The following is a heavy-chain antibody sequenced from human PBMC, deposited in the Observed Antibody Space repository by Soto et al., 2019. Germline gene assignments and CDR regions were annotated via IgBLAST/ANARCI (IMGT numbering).Heavy chain of an antibody. CDR2: IYYSGST. CDR3: ARMITPWMGNFDY. Sequence: QVQLQESGPGLVKPSQTLSLTCTVSGGSISSGDYYWSWIRQPPGKGLEWIGYIYYSGSTYYNPSLKRRVTISVDTSKNQFSLKLSSVTAADTAVYYCARMITPWMGNFDYWGQGTLVTVSS. D-gene: IGHD3-16*01. V-gene: IGHV4-30-4*01. CDR1: GGSISSGDYY. J-gene: IGHJ4*02.